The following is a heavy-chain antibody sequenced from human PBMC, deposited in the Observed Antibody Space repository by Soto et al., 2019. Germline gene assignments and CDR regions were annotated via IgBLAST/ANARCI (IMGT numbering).Heavy chain of an antibody. J-gene: IGHJ5*02. CDR1: GGSISSGGYY. D-gene: IGHD2-15*01. V-gene: IGHV4-31*03. CDR3: ARGGRYCSGGSCHPANWFDP. CDR2: IYYSGST. Sequence: QVQLQESGPGLVKPSQTLSLTYTVSGGSISSGGYYWSWIRQHPGKGLEWIGYIYYSGSTYYNPSLKSRVTISVDTSKNQFSLKLSSVTAADTAVYYCARGGRYCSGGSCHPANWFDPWGQGTLVTVSS.